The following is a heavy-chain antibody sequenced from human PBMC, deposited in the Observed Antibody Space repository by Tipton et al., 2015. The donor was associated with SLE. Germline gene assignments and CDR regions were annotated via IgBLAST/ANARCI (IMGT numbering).Heavy chain of an antibody. Sequence: SLRLSCAASGFTFSSYAMHWVRQAPGKGLEWVAVISYDGSFKYYADSVKGRFTVSRDNSKNTLYLQMNSLRAEDTAVYYCARDHPRAHNAFDIWGQGTMVTVSS. V-gene: IGHV3-30*04. J-gene: IGHJ3*02. CDR3: ARDHPRAHNAFDI. CDR2: ISYDGSFK. CDR1: GFTFSSYA.